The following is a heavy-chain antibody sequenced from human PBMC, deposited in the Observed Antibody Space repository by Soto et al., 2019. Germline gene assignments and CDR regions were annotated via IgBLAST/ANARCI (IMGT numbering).Heavy chain of an antibody. CDR2: IKQDGSEK. D-gene: IGHD6-19*01. J-gene: IGHJ5*02. Sequence: GGSLRLSCAASGFTFSSYWMSWVRQAPGKGLEWVANIKQDGSEKYYVDSVKGRFTISRDNAKNSLYLQMNSLRAEDTAVYYCARDRLPPGYSSGWYPMDGWFDPWGQGTLVTVSS. V-gene: IGHV3-7*01. CDR3: ARDRLPPGYSSGWYPMDGWFDP. CDR1: GFTFSSYW.